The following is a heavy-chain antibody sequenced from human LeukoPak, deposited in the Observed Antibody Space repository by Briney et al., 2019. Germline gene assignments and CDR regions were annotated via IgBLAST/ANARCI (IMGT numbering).Heavy chain of an antibody. CDR1: GGSFSGYY. Sequence: PSETLSLTCAVYGGSFSGYYWSWIRQPPGKGLEWIGEINHSGSTNYNPPLKSRVTISVDTSKNQFSLKLSSVTAADTAVYYCXXGYSNFPRYNWFDPWGQGTLVTVSS. J-gene: IGHJ5*02. CDR3: XXGYSNFPRYNWFDP. V-gene: IGHV4-34*01. CDR2: INHSGST. D-gene: IGHD4-4*01.